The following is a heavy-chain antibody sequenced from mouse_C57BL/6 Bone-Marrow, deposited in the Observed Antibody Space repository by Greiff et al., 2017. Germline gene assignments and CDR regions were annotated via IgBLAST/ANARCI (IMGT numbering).Heavy chain of an antibody. CDR2: IYWDDDK. D-gene: IGHD1-1*01. CDR1: GFSLSTSGMG. CDR3: ARRAGNYGSSFYAMDY. Sequence: QVTLKESGPGILQSSQTLSLTCSFSGFSLSTSGMGVSWIRQPSGTGLEWLAHIYWDDDKRYNPSLKSRLTISKDTSRNQVFLKITSVDTADTATYYCARRAGNYGSSFYAMDYWGQGTSVTVSS. V-gene: IGHV8-12*01. J-gene: IGHJ4*01.